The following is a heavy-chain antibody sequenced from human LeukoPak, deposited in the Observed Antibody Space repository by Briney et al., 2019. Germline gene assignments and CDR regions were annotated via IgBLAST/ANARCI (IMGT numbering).Heavy chain of an antibody. CDR3: ARYCSGGSCYYRYFDY. V-gene: IGHV1-46*01. CDR2: INPSGGST. D-gene: IGHD2-15*01. Sequence: ASVKVSCKASGYTFTSYYMHWVRQAPGQGLEWMGIINPSGGSTNYAQKFQGRVTMTRDMSTSTAYMELSSLRSEDTAVYYCARYCSGGSCYYRYFDYWGQGTLVTVSS. CDR1: GYTFTSYY. J-gene: IGHJ4*02.